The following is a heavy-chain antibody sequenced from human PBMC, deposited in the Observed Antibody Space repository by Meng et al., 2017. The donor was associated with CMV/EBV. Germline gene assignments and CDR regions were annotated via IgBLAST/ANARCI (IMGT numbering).Heavy chain of an antibody. CDR2: IYYSGST. V-gene: IGHV4-39*07. D-gene: IGHD6-13*01. J-gene: IGHJ4*02. CDR3: ARDRDMYSSSWYPFDY. Sequence: SATLSLTCTVSGGSISSSSYYWGWIRQPPGKGLEWIGSIYYSGSTYYNPSLKSRVTISVDTSKNQFSLKLSSVTAADTAVYYCARDRDMYSSSWYPFDYWGQGTLVTVSS. CDR1: GGSISSSSYY.